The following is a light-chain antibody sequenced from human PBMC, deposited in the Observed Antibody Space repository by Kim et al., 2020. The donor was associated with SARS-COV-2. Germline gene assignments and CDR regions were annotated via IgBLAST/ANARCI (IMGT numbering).Light chain of an antibody. CDR1: KLGYKY. J-gene: IGLJ2*01. Sequence: SVSPGQTASRTCSGDKLGYKYACWYQQKPGQSPVLVIYQGSERPSGIPERFAGSNSGNTATLTISGTQAMDEADYYCQAWDSSTVVFGGGTKLTVL. CDR2: QGS. V-gene: IGLV3-1*01. CDR3: QAWDSSTVV.